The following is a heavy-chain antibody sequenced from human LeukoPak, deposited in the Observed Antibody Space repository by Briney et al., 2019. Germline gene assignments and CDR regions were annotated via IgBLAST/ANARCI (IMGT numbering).Heavy chain of an antibody. J-gene: IGHJ5*02. CDR2: INPNSGGT. Sequence: ASVNVSCKASGYTFTGYYMHWVRQAPGQGLEWMGWINPNSGGTNYAQKFEGRVTMTRDTSISTAYVELSRLRSDDTAVYYCARDYSGSYSSWFDPWGQGTLVTVSS. CDR1: GYTFTGYY. V-gene: IGHV1-2*02. D-gene: IGHD1-26*01. CDR3: ARDYSGSYSSWFDP.